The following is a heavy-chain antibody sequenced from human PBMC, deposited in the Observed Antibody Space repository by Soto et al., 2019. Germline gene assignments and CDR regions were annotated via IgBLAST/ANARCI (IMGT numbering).Heavy chain of an antibody. CDR2: MNPNSGNT. D-gene: IGHD2-2*01. CDR3: ARGGLCYWSSTSCYYYYGMDV. V-gene: IGHV1-8*01. J-gene: IGHJ6*02. Sequence: APVKLSCKAPGYTFTSYDVNWVRQDTVKGLEWVGWMNPNSGNTGYAQNFQGRVTMTRNTSISTAYMQLSSLRSEDTAVYYCARGGLCYWSSTSCYYYYGMDVWGEGPTGTVSS. CDR1: GYTFTSYD.